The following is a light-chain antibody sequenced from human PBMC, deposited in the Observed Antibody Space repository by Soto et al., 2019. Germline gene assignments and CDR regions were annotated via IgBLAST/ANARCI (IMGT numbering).Light chain of an antibody. CDR1: SSDVGGYNY. J-gene: IGLJ1*01. CDR2: EVS. CDR3: SSYTSSSIDYV. V-gene: IGLV2-14*01. Sequence: QSALTQPASVSGSPGQSITISCTGTSSDVGGYNYVSWYQHHPGKAPKLMIYEVSNRPSGVSNRFSGSKSGNTASLTISGRQAADEADYYCSSYTSSSIDYVFGTGTKVTVL.